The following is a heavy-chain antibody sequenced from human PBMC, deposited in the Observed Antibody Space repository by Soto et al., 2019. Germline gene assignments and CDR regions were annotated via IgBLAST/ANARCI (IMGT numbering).Heavy chain of an antibody. CDR2: IIPIFGTA. CDR1: GGTFSSYA. CDR3: ARDRARDRSGYYLWSAFDI. V-gene: IGHV1-69*13. Sequence: SVKVSCKASGGTFSSYAISWVRQAPGQGLEWMGGIIPIFGTANYAQKFQGRVTITADESTSTAYMELSSLRSEDTAVYYCARDRARDRSGYYLWSAFDIWGQGTMVTVSS. J-gene: IGHJ3*02. D-gene: IGHD3-22*01.